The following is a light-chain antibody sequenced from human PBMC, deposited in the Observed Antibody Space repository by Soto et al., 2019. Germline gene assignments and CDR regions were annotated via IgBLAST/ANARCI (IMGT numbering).Light chain of an antibody. Sequence: EVVVTQSPGTLSLSPGERATLSCRASQSISNNHLGWYQQKPGQAPRLLIYGTSTRATGITDRFSGSGSGTDFTLTISRLEPEDFAVYYCQQYGSSPTTFGQGTKVDIK. CDR1: QSISNNH. V-gene: IGKV3-20*01. J-gene: IGKJ1*01. CDR3: QQYGSSPTT. CDR2: GTS.